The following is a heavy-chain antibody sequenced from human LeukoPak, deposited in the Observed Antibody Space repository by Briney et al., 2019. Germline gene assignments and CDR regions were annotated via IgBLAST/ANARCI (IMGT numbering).Heavy chain of an antibody. V-gene: IGHV4-39*07. Sequence: SETLSLTCTVSGGSISSSSYYWSWIRQPPGKGLEWIGEINHSGSTNYNPSLKSRVTISVDTSKNQFSLKLSSVTAADTAVYYCARELELPYYFDYWGQGTLVTVSS. CDR2: INHSGST. CDR3: ARELELPYYFDY. CDR1: GGSISSSSYY. J-gene: IGHJ4*02. D-gene: IGHD1-7*01.